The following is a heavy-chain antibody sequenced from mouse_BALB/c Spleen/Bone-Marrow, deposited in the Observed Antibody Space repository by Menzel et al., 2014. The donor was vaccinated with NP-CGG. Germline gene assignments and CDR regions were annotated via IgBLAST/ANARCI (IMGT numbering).Heavy chain of an antibody. V-gene: IGHV5-9*02. Sequence: EVKLVESGGGLVKPGGSLKLSCTAFGFAFSNCDMSWVRQTPEKRLEWVATITSGGGNTYYPDSVKGRFTISRDNARNTLYLQMSSLRSEDTALYYCARVWDWFAYWGQGTLVTVSA. CDR1: GFAFSNCD. CDR2: ITSGGGNT. D-gene: IGHD4-1*01. CDR3: ARVWDWFAY. J-gene: IGHJ3*01.